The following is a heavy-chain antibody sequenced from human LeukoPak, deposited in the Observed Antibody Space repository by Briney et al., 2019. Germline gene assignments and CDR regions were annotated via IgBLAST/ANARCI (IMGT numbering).Heavy chain of an antibody. J-gene: IGHJ3*02. D-gene: IGHD6-25*01. CDR1: GGSISSGSYY. Sequence: SETLSLICTVPGGSISSGSYYWSWIRQPAGKGLEWIGRIYTSGSTNYNPSLKSRVTISVDRSKNQFSLKLSSVTAADTAVYYCARGRGRAFDIWGQGTMVTVSS. CDR3: ARGRGRAFDI. CDR2: IYTSGST. V-gene: IGHV4-61*02.